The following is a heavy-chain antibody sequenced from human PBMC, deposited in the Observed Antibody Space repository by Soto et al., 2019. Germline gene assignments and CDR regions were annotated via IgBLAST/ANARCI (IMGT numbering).Heavy chain of an antibody. CDR1: GFTFSSYS. D-gene: IGHD3-9*01. Sequence: GGSLRLSCAASGFTFSSYSMNWVRQAPGKGLEWVSAISGSGGNTYYADSVKGRFTISRDNSKNTLYLQMNSLRAEDTAVYCCAKAYDILTGYYWTDWFDPWGQGTLVTVSS. CDR3: AKAYDILTGYYWTDWFDP. V-gene: IGHV3-23*01. J-gene: IGHJ5*02. CDR2: ISGSGGNT.